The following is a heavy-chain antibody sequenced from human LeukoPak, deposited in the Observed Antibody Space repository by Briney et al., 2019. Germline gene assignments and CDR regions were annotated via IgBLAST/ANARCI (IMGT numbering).Heavy chain of an antibody. D-gene: IGHD3-22*01. Sequence: GGSLRLSCAASGFTFSSYAMHWVRQAPGKGLEWVAVISYDGSNKYYADSVKGRFTISRDNSKNTLYLQMNSLRAEDTAVYYCARGGLYYYDSSGFDYWGQGTLVTVSS. CDR2: ISYDGSNK. CDR1: GFTFSSYA. V-gene: IGHV3-30-3*01. J-gene: IGHJ4*02. CDR3: ARGGLYYYDSSGFDY.